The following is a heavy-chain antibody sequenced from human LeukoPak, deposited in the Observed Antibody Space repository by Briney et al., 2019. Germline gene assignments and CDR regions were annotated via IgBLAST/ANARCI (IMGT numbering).Heavy chain of an antibody. V-gene: IGHV4-59*01. J-gene: IGHJ4*02. CDR3: ARGGGRTNYYFDY. CDR1: GGSIFDYY. D-gene: IGHD2-15*01. Sequence: SETLSLTCTVSGGSIFDYYWAWIRQPPGKGLEWIGYIYYSGRTHYKPSLDSRVTISVDMSKNQFSLKLSSVTAADTAVYYCARGGGRTNYYFDYWGQGSLVTVSS. CDR2: IYYSGRT.